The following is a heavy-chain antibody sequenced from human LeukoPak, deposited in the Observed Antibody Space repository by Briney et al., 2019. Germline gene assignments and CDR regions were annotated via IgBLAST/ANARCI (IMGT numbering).Heavy chain of an antibody. J-gene: IGHJ3*02. CDR2: INHSGST. D-gene: IGHD3-22*01. Sequence: SETLSLTCAVYGGSFSGYYWSWIRQPPGKGLEWIGEINHSGSTNYNPSLKSRVTISVDTSKNQFSLKLSSVTAADTAVYYCARGHRITMIVVNASDIWGQGTMVTVSS. CDR3: ARGHRITMIVVNASDI. CDR1: GGSFSGYY. V-gene: IGHV4-34*01.